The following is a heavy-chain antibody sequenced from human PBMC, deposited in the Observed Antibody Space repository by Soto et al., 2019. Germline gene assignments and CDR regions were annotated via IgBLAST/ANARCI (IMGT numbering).Heavy chain of an antibody. CDR3: ARSRLHHFPLFGY. V-gene: IGHV1-69*13. D-gene: IGHD3-3*02. CDR1: GGTFSSYA. CDR2: IIPIFGTA. Sequence: SVKVSCKASGGTFSSYAISWVRQAPGQGLEWMGGIIPIFGTANYAQKFQGRVTITADESTSTAYMELSSLRSEDTAVYYCARSRLHHFPLFGYWGQGTLVTVSS. J-gene: IGHJ4*02.